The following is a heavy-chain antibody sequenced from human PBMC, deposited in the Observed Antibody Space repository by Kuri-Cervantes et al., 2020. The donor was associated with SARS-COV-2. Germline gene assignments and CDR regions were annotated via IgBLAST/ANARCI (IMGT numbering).Heavy chain of an antibody. V-gene: IGHV6-1*01. CDR1: GDSVSSNSAA. J-gene: IGHJ3*02. CDR2: TYYRSKWYT. CDR3: ARELDFSSTSCSSTKISPAAFDI. D-gene: IGHD2-2*01. Sequence: SQTLSLTRAISGDSVSSNSAAWAWIRQPPTRGLEWLGRTYYRSKWYTDYAVAVKSRITTNPDTSKNKFSLKLSSVPAADTAVYYCARELDFSSTSCSSTKISPAAFDIWGQGTMVTVSS.